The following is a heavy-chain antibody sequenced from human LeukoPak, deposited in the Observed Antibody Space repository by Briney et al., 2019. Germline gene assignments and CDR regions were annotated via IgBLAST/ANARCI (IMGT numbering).Heavy chain of an antibody. CDR3: ARGKQWLNY. Sequence: SGGSLRLSCAASGFTFSNYAMTWVRQAPGKGLEWVSTITYSGGSSYYADSVKGRFTISRDNAKNSLYLQMNSLRAEDTAAYYCARGKQWLNYWGQGTLVTVSS. J-gene: IGHJ4*02. CDR2: ITYSGGSS. D-gene: IGHD6-19*01. V-gene: IGHV3-23*01. CDR1: GFTFSNYA.